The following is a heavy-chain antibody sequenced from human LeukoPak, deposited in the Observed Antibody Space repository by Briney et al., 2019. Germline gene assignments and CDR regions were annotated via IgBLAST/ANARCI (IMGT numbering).Heavy chain of an antibody. CDR1: GGSISSYY. V-gene: IGHV4-59*01. D-gene: IGHD3-10*01. CDR2: MSYSGST. Sequence: PSETLSLTCIVSGGSISSYYWSWIRQPPGKGLEWIGCMSYSGSTNYNPSLKSRVTISLDTSKNQFSLKLSSVTAADTAVYYCARDRLFRGLSFAFDIWGQGTMITVSS. CDR3: ARDRLFRGLSFAFDI. J-gene: IGHJ3*02.